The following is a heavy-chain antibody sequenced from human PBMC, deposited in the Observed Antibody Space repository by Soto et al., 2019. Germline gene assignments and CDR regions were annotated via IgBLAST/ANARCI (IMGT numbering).Heavy chain of an antibody. V-gene: IGHV4-34*01. CDR2: INHSGST. Sequence: SETLSLTCTVSGGSISSYYWSWIRQPPGKGLEWIGEINHSGSTNYNPSLKSRVTISVDTSKNQFSLKLSSVTAADTAVYYCARRWGRTFDYWGQGNLVTVSS. CDR1: GGSISSYY. D-gene: IGHD7-27*01. J-gene: IGHJ4*02. CDR3: ARRWGRTFDY.